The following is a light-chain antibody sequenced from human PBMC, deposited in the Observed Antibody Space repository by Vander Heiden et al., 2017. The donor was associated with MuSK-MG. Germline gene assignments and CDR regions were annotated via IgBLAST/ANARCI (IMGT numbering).Light chain of an antibody. CDR3: QSADISGTYVI. J-gene: IGLJ2*01. CDR1: ALPKQY. V-gene: IGLV3-25*03. CDR2: KDT. Sequence: SYELTQPPSVSVSPGQAARITCSGDALPKQYTFWYQQKPGQAPVLVMYKDTERPSGVPERFSGASSGTKVTLTISGVQAEDEADYYCQSADISGTYVISGGGTKLTVL.